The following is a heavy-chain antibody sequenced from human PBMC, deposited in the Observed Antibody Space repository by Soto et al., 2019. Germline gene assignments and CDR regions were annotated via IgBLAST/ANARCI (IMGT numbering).Heavy chain of an antibody. V-gene: IGHV1-3*01. CDR1: GYTFTSYA. J-gene: IGHJ6*01. CDR2: INAGNGNT. Sequence: ASVKVSCKASGYTFTSYAMHWVRQAPGQRLEWMGWINAGNGNTKYSQKFQGRVTITRDTSASTAYMELSSLRSEDTAVYYCARDDTSGYDYYYYGMDVWGQGTTVTVSS. CDR3: ARDDTSGYDYYYYGMDV. D-gene: IGHD5-12*01.